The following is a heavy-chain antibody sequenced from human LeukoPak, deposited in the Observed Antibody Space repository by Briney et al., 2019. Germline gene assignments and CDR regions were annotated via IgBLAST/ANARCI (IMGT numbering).Heavy chain of an antibody. Sequence: PGGSLRLSCAASGFTFSSYAMSWVRQAPGKGLEWVSSISSGSTIYSADSVKGRFTISRDNAKNSLYLQMNSLRAEDTAVYYCARGEQHLVEAFWFDPWGQGTLVTVSS. V-gene: IGHV3-69-1*01. CDR1: GFTFSSYA. D-gene: IGHD6-13*01. J-gene: IGHJ5*02. CDR2: ISSGSTI. CDR3: ARGEQHLVEAFWFDP.